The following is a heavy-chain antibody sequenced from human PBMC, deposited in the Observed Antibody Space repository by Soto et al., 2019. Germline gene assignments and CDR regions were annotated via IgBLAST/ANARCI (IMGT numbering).Heavy chain of an antibody. CDR1: GGSISSSSYY. D-gene: IGHD2-21*01. CDR3: ASDSRASDAFDI. Sequence: PSETLSLTYTVSGGSISSSSYYWGWIRQPPGKGLEWIGSIYYSGSTHYNPSLKSRVTISVDTSKSQFSLKLSSVTAADTAVYYCASDSRASDAFDIWGQGTMVTVSS. J-gene: IGHJ3*02. V-gene: IGHV4-39*01. CDR2: IYYSGST.